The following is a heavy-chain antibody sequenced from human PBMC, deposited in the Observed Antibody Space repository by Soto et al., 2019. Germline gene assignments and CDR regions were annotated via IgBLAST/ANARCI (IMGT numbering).Heavy chain of an antibody. Sequence: QVRLEQSGGEVKKPGSSVKVSCRVSGGIFSDYAVSWVRQAPGQGLQWVGGIIPKFGTAKYARKFEDRVTLTADELTSTVYMELNNLRSEDTALYYCASDKLSPLVVETPNLFDSWGQGTLLTVSS. D-gene: IGHD2-21*01. V-gene: IGHV1-69*12. J-gene: IGHJ5*01. CDR3: ASDKLSPLVVETPNLFDS. CDR2: IIPKFGTA. CDR1: GGIFSDYA.